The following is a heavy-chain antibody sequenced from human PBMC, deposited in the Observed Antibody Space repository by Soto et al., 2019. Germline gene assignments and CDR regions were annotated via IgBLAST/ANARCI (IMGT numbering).Heavy chain of an antibody. CDR1: GYTFTSYY. Sequence: ASVKVSCKASGYTFTSYYMHWVRQPPGQGLEWMGIINPSGGSTSYAQKFQGRVTMTRDTSTSTVYMELGSLRSEDTAVYYCARDEEHDYVWGSYRRFDYWGQGTLVTVSS. D-gene: IGHD3-16*02. J-gene: IGHJ4*02. V-gene: IGHV1-46*01. CDR2: INPSGGST. CDR3: ARDEEHDYVWGSYRRFDY.